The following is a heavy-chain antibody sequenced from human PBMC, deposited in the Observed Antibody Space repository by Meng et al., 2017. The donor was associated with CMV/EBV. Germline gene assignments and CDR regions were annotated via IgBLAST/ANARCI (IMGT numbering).Heavy chain of an antibody. CDR1: GYTFTGYY. CDR2: INPNSGGT. J-gene: IGHJ4*02. V-gene: IGHV1-2*02. CDR3: ASSYSGRSRYYFDY. Sequence: ASVKVSCKASGYTFTGYYMHWVRQAPGQGLEWMGWINPNSGGTNYAQKFQGRVTMTRDTSISTAYMELSSLRSEDTAVYYCASSYSGRSRYYFDYWGQGTLVTVSS. D-gene: IGHD1-26*01.